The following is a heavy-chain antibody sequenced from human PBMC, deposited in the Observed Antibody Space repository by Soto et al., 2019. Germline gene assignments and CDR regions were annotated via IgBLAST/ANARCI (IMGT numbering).Heavy chain of an antibody. V-gene: IGHV1-18*01. CDR1: GYIFNDYD. J-gene: IGHJ5*02. CDR3: ARVATRDGYKTDH. Sequence: QVRLLQSGAEVRKPGASVKLSCKASGYIFNDYDITWVRQAPGQGLEWMGWVSTFRGNTNSAQKLQGRLTMTTDTSTTTGYMELRSLRSDDTAVYFCARVATRDGYKTDHWGQGTLVIVSS. D-gene: IGHD5-12*01. CDR2: VSTFRGNT.